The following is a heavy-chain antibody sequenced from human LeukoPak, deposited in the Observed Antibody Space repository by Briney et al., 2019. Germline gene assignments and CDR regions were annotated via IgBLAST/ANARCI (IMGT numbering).Heavy chain of an antibody. D-gene: IGHD4-17*01. CDR2: ITSNGDTT. CDR3: ARGINGDSRFDP. CDR1: GFTFSSYA. Sequence: GGSLRLSCSASGFTFSSYAMHWVRQAPGKGLEYVSSITSNGDTTYYTDSVKGRFTISRDNAKNTLYLQMNSLRAEGTAVYYCARGINGDSRFDPWGQGTLVTVSS. V-gene: IGHV3-64*04. J-gene: IGHJ5*02.